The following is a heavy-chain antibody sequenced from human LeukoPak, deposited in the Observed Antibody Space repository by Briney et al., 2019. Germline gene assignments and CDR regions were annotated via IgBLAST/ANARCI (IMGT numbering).Heavy chain of an antibody. D-gene: IGHD1-26*01. CDR1: GYTFTDYY. V-gene: IGHV1-2*02. CDR3: AKATKKWELRSNYYMDV. CDR2: INPNSGGT. Sequence: GASVKVSCKASGYTFTDYYIHWVRQAPGQGLEWMGWINPNSGGTNYAQKFQGRVTMTRDTSISTAYMELSRLTSDDTAVYYCAKATKKWELRSNYYMDVWGKGTTVTVSS. J-gene: IGHJ6*03.